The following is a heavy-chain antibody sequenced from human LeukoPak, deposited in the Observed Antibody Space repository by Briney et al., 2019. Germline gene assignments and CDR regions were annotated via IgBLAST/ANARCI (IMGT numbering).Heavy chain of an antibody. CDR2: IYTSGST. CDR1: GGSISSGSYY. Sequence: PSXTLSLACTVSGGSISSGSYYWSWIRQPAGKGLEWIVRIYTSGSTNYNPSLKSRVTISVDPSKNQFSLNLRSVPAADTAVYYCARDRAPYNWFDPWGQGTLVTVSS. V-gene: IGHV4-61*02. J-gene: IGHJ5*02. CDR3: ARDRAPYNWFDP.